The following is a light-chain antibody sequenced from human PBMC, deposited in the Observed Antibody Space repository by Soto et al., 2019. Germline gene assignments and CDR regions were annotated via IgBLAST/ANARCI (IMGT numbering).Light chain of an antibody. CDR1: QSVSSN. CDR2: GAS. CDR3: QQYNNWPPT. V-gene: IGKV3-15*01. J-gene: IGKJ1*01. Sequence: EIVMTQSPATLSVSPGERATLSCRASQSVSSNLAWYQQKPGQGPRLLIYGASTRATGIPARFSGSGSGTEFTLTISSLQSEAFAVYYCQQYNNWPPTFGQGTKVEIK.